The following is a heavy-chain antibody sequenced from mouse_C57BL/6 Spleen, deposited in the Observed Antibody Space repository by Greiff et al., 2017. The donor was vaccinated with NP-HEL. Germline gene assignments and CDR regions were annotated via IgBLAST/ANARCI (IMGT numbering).Heavy chain of an antibody. D-gene: IGHD2-1*01. Sequence: EVQLQQSGAELVKPGASVKLSCTASGFNIKDYYMHWVKQRTEQGLEWIGRIDPEDGATKYAPKFPGMATITADTSSNTAYLQLSSLTSEDTAVYYCALIYYGNYGFAYWGQGTLVTVSA. CDR3: ALIYYGNYGFAY. CDR2: IDPEDGAT. J-gene: IGHJ3*01. V-gene: IGHV14-2*01. CDR1: GFNIKDYY.